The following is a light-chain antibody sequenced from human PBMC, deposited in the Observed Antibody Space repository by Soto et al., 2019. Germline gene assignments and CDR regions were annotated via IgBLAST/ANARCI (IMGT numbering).Light chain of an antibody. CDR2: DVS. V-gene: IGLV2-14*01. J-gene: IGLJ2*01. CDR1: SSDVGGYNY. CDR3: SSYASSNTQV. Sequence: QSALTQPASVSGSPGQSITVSCVGTSSDVGGYNYVSWYHQHPGKAPKLMIHDVSDRPSGVSNLFSGSKSGNTASLTISGLQAEDEAYYYCSSYASSNTQVFGGGTKLTVL.